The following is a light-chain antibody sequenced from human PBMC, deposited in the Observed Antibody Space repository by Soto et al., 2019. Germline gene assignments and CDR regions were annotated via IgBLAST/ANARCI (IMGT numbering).Light chain of an antibody. Sequence: DIQMTQSPPTLSASVGDRVTITCRASQSISSWLAWYQQKPGKAPKLLIYKASSLESGVPARFSGSGSGTDFTLTISSLEPEDFAVYYCQQRSNWPITFGQGTRLEIK. CDR1: QSISSW. J-gene: IGKJ5*01. CDR3: QQRSNWPIT. V-gene: IGKV1-5*03. CDR2: KAS.